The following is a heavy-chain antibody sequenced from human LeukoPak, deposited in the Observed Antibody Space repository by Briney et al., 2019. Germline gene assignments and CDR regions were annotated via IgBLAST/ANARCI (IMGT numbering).Heavy chain of an antibody. V-gene: IGHV3-64D*09. J-gene: IGHJ5*02. Sequence: PGGSLRLSCSASGFTFSSYAMHWVRQAPGKGLEYVSAISNNGGSTYHADSVKGRFSISRDNSRNTLYLQMSSLRAEDTAVYYCVKGGYNSSWYNWFDPWGQGTLVTVSS. D-gene: IGHD6-13*01. CDR3: VKGGYNSSWYNWFDP. CDR2: ISNNGGST. CDR1: GFTFSSYA.